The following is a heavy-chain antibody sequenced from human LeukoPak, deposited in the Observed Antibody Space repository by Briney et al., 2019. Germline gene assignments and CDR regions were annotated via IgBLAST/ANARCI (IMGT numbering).Heavy chain of an antibody. Sequence: ASVKVSCKASGYTFTSYAMNWVRQAPGQGLEWMGWINTNTGNPTYAQGFTGRFVFSLDTSASTAYLQISSLKAEDTAVYYCAILYYYDSSGYRRGWGQGTLVTVSS. V-gene: IGHV7-4-1*02. CDR1: GYTFTSYA. CDR3: AILYYYDSSGYRRG. CDR2: INTNTGNP. J-gene: IGHJ4*02. D-gene: IGHD3-22*01.